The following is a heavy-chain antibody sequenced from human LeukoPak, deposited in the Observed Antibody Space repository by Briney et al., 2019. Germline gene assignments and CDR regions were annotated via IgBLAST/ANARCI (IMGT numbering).Heavy chain of an antibody. CDR3: ARQGLGSTWYGYYYAMDV. Sequence: SETLSLTCTVSSGSISTTSYFWGWIRQPPGKGLEWIGSIYYRGSTYYNPSLKSRVTISVDTSKNQFSLKLSSVTAADTAVYYCARQGLGSTWYGYYYAMDVWGQGTTVTVSS. CDR2: IYYRGST. D-gene: IGHD6-13*01. J-gene: IGHJ6*02. CDR1: SGSISTTSYF. V-gene: IGHV4-39*01.